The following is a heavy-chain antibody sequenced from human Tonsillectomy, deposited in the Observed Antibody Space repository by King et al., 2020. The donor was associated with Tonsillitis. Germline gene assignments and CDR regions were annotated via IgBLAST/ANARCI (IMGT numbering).Heavy chain of an antibody. CDR2: IYHSGST. D-gene: IGHD2-21*01. V-gene: IGHV4-4*02. J-gene: IGHJ4*02. CDR3: ARPEVRSYSKG. CDR1: CGSISSSRW. Sequence: QLQESGPGLVKPSGTPSLTCAVSCGSISSSRWWHWVRQSSGKGLEWIGEIYHSGSTNYNASLKSRVYISKDKSNNQLSLRSNSVTAADTAMYKWARPEVRSYSKGWGQGALVTVAS.